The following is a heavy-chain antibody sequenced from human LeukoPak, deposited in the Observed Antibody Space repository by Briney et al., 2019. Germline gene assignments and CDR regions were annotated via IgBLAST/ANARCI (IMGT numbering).Heavy chain of an antibody. Sequence: ASVKVSCKASGGTFSSYAISWVRQAPGQGLEWMGGIIPIFGTANYAQKFQGRVTITADESTSTAYMELSSLRSEDTAVYYCASSPPFIAVAGGDYWYFDLWGRGTLVTVSS. D-gene: IGHD6-19*01. CDR3: ASSPPFIAVAGGDYWYFDL. V-gene: IGHV1-69*13. CDR1: GGTFSSYA. J-gene: IGHJ2*01. CDR2: IIPIFGTA.